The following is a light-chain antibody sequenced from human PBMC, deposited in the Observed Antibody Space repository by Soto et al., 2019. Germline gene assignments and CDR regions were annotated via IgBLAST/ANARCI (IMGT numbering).Light chain of an antibody. J-gene: IGLJ2*01. V-gene: IGLV2-8*01. CDR3: SSYAGSNNLV. CDR2: EVN. Sequence: QSALTQPPSASGSPGQSVTISCTGTSSDIGGYDYVSWYQQHPGKAPKLIIYEVNKRPSGVPDRFSGSKSGNTAPLIVSGLQDEDEDYYCCSSYAGSNNLVFAGGTKLTVL. CDR1: SSDIGGYDY.